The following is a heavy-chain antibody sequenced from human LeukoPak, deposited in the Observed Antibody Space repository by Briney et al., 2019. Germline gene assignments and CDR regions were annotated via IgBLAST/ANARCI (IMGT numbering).Heavy chain of an antibody. Sequence: SETLSLTCTVSGGSISSSSYYWGWIRQPPGKGLEWIGSIYYSGSTYYNPSLKSRVTISVDTSKNQFSLKLSSVTAADTAVYYCARDEYYDFWSGYFTFDPWGQGTLVTVSS. CDR3: ARDEYYDFWSGYFTFDP. V-gene: IGHV4-39*07. CDR2: IYYSGST. D-gene: IGHD3-3*01. CDR1: GGSISSSSYY. J-gene: IGHJ5*02.